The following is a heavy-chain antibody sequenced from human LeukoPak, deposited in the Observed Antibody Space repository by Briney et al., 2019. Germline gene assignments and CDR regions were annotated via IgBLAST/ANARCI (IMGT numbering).Heavy chain of an antibody. J-gene: IGHJ4*02. Sequence: ASVKVSCKASGYTFTGYYMHWVRQAPGQGLEWMGWINPNSGGTNYAQKFQGRVTITRDTSISTAYMELSRLRSDDTAVYYCARVRKASSQFDYWGQGTLVTVSS. V-gene: IGHV1-2*02. D-gene: IGHD6-13*01. CDR3: ARVRKASSQFDY. CDR1: GYTFTGYY. CDR2: INPNSGGT.